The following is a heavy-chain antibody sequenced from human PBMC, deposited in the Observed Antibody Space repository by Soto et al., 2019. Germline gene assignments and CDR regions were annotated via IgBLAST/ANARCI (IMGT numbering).Heavy chain of an antibody. V-gene: IGHV3-30*18. CDR3: AKGSEAARQELDY. D-gene: IGHD6-6*01. Sequence: QVQLVESGGGVVQPGRSLRLSCAASGFTFSTYGMHWVRQAPGKGPEWVAVISIDGSNKYYADSVKGRFTIARDNSKNTLYLQMNSLRDDDTAVYDCAKGSEAARQELDYWGQGTLVTVSS. J-gene: IGHJ4*02. CDR1: GFTFSTYG. CDR2: ISIDGSNK.